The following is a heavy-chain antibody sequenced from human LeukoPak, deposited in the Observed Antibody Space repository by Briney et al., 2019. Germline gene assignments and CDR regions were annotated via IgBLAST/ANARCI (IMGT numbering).Heavy chain of an antibody. CDR3: ARQRGYRMTKDGFDV. V-gene: IGHV5-51*01. D-gene: IGHD2-2*03. CDR2: IYPGESET. J-gene: IGHJ3*01. Sequence: GESLKISCKGSGYSFTTYWIGWVRQMPGKGLEWMGIIYPGESETRYSPSLQGQVTISADKSINTVYLQWNSLRASDTAMYYCARQRGYRMTKDGFDVWGQGTMITVSS. CDR1: GYSFTTYW.